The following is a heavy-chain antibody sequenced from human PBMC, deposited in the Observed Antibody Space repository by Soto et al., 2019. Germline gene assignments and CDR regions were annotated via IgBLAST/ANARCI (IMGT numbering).Heavy chain of an antibody. Sequence: QITLKESGPTLVKPTQTLTLTCTFSGFSVSTSGVDVAWIRQPPGKALEWLALIYGDDDKRYSPFLQSRVTITKDTSKNQVVLTMTNMDPVDTATYYCAHKGGRGAGMDVWGQGTTVTVSS. CDR3: AHKGGRGAGMDV. CDR1: GFSVSTSGVD. D-gene: IGHD2-15*01. CDR2: IYGDDDK. V-gene: IGHV2-5*02. J-gene: IGHJ6*02.